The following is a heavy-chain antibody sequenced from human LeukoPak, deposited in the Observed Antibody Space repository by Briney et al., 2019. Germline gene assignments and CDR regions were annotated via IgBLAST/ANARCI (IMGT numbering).Heavy chain of an antibody. CDR2: IYSDNT. CDR1: GFTVSSNS. V-gene: IGHV3-53*01. Sequence: GGSLRLSCTVSGFTVSSNSMSWVRQAPGKGLEWVSFIYSDNTHYSDSVKGRFTISRDNSKNTLYLQMNSLRAEDTAIYYCAKDGGGSYTWAFDYWGQGTLVTVSS. D-gene: IGHD3-22*01. CDR3: AKDGGGSYTWAFDY. J-gene: IGHJ4*02.